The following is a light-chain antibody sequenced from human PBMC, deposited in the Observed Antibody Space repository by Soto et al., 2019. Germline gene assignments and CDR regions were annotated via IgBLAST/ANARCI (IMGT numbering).Light chain of an antibody. V-gene: IGKV3-20*01. CDR1: QIFTSRY. CDR3: QQYDSSPIT. CDR2: GMS. Sequence: EIVLTQSPGTLSLSAGERATLSCRASQIFTSRYLAWYQQKPGQAPRLLIYGMSARATGIPDRFSGSGSGTDFTLTISRLEPEDFAVYYCQQYDSSPITFGGGTKVDIK. J-gene: IGKJ4*01.